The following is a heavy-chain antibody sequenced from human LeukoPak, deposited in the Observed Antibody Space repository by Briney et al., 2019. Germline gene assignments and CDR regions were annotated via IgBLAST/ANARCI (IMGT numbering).Heavy chain of an antibody. J-gene: IGHJ4*02. Sequence: GGSLRLSCAASGFTFSSYEMNWVRQAPGKGLEWVSYLSRSGINIYYADSVKGRFTISRDNSKNTLYLQMNSLRAEDTAVYYCAKAYYGSGRYDYWGQGTLVTVSS. CDR1: GFTFSSYE. CDR3: AKAYYGSGRYDY. CDR2: LSRSGINI. D-gene: IGHD3-10*01. V-gene: IGHV3-48*03.